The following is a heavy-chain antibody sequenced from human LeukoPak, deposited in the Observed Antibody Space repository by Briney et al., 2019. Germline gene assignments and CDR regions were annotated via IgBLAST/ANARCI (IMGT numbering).Heavy chain of an antibody. Sequence: SETLSLTCAVYGGSFSGYYWSWIRQPPGKGLEWIGEINHSGSTNYNPSLKSRVTISVDTSKNQFSLKPSSVTAADTAVYYCAREGGGDCSSTSCYYNWFDPWGQATLVTVSS. D-gene: IGHD2-2*01. CDR1: GGSFSGYY. J-gene: IGHJ5*02. CDR2: INHSGST. CDR3: AREGGGDCSSTSCYYNWFDP. V-gene: IGHV4-34*01.